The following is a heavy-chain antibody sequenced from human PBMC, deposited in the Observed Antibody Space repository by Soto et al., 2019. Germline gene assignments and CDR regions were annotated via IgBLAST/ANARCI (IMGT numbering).Heavy chain of an antibody. CDR3: ARDSGSSDYYYYYMDV. J-gene: IGHJ6*03. V-gene: IGHV1-18*01. Sequence: ASVMVSCKASGYTFTSYGISWVRQAPGQGLEWMGWISAYNGNTNYAQKLQGRVTMTTDTSTSTAYMELRSLRSDDTAVYYCARDSGSSDYYYYYMDVWGKGTTVTVSS. D-gene: IGHD3-10*01. CDR1: GYTFTSYG. CDR2: ISAYNGNT.